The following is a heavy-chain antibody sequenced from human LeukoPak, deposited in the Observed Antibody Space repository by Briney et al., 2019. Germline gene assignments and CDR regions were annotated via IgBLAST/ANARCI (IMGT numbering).Heavy chain of an antibody. J-gene: IGHJ4*02. CDR2: IKQDGSEK. V-gene: IGHV3-7*01. CDR1: GFTFSSYG. D-gene: IGHD5-12*01. Sequence: GGSLRLSCAASGFTFSSYGMHWVRQAPGKGLEWVANIKQDGSEKYYVDSVKGRFTISRDNAKNSLYLQMNSLRAEDTAVYYCARDLYSGYDVNPYHFDYWGQGTLVTVSS. CDR3: ARDLYSGYDVNPYHFDY.